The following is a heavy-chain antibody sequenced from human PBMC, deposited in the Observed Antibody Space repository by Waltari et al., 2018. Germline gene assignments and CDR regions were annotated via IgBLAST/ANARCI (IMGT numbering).Heavy chain of an antibody. CDR1: GFSLSDYR. Sequence: EVHIIQSGGGLVQPGGSLRLSCAASGFSLSDYRMYWVCQAPGKGLEWVANILQNGVEKHYGSSMMGRISISRDNAQKSVYLVMDSLGVEDTAVYYCARGRRGSSNWYPYFDYWVQGTLVTVSS. CDR3: ARGRRGSSNWYPYFDY. D-gene: IGHD6-13*01. V-gene: IGHV3-7*01. CDR2: ILQNGVEK. J-gene: IGHJ4*02.